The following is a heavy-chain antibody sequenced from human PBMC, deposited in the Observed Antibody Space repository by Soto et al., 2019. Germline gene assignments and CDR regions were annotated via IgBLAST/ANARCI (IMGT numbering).Heavy chain of an antibody. CDR1: GFTFTSSA. V-gene: IGHV1-58*02. J-gene: IGHJ6*03. CDR2: IVVGSGNT. D-gene: IGHD3-10*01. Sequence: QMQLVQSGPEVKKPGTSVKVSCKASGFTFTSSAMQWVRQARGQRLEWIGWIVVGSGNTKYAQKLQERVTNTRDMTTSPAYMELSRLSYEDTDVYYCAADGRGVLDVLGRGLAGDYYYYIDVMGKGTTVTVSS. CDR3: AADGRGVLDVLGRGLAGDYYYYIDV.